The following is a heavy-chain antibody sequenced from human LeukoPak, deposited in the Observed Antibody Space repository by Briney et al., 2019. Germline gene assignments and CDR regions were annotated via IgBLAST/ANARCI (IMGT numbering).Heavy chain of an antibody. D-gene: IGHD6-13*01. Sequence: SETLSLTCAVNGGSFSGHYWTWIRQSPGKGLEWIGEVNHSGSTNYNPSLKSRVTISVDTSKNQFSLKLISVTAADTAVYYCARAFRLAAAGTWYFDLWGRGTLVTVSS. V-gene: IGHV4-34*01. CDR3: ARAFRLAAAGTWYFDL. CDR1: GGSFSGHY. J-gene: IGHJ2*01. CDR2: VNHSGST.